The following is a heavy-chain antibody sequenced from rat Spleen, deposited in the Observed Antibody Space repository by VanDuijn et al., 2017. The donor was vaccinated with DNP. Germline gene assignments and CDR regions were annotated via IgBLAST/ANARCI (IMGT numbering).Heavy chain of an antibody. CDR2: INSAGST. CDR1: GYSITRSYR. J-gene: IGHJ3*01. Sequence: EVQLQESGPGLVKPSQSLSLTCSVTGYSITRSYRWNWIRKFPGNKLEWMGYINSAGSTNYNPSLKSRISITRDPSKNKFFLQVNSVTTEDTATYYCAGGNWFAYWGQGTLVTVSS. V-gene: IGHV3-3*01. CDR3: AGGNWFAY.